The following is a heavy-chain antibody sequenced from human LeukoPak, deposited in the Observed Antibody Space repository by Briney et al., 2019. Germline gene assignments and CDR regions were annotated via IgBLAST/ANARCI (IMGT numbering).Heavy chain of an antibody. J-gene: IGHJ4*02. Sequence: GGSLRLSCAASGFMFSSYGMHWVRQAPGKGLEWVAVIWYDENIKYYADSVKGRFTISRGNSENTLFLQMDSLRVEDTAVYFCAKDRRQLVEGVFDYWGQGTLVTVSS. D-gene: IGHD6-13*01. CDR3: AKDRRQLVEGVFDY. CDR2: IWYDENIK. CDR1: GFMFSSYG. V-gene: IGHV3-30*02.